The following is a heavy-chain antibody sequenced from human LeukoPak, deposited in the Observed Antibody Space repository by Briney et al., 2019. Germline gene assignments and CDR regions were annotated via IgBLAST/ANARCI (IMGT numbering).Heavy chain of an antibody. Sequence: ASVKVSCKASGYTFTSYGISWVRQAPGQGREWMGWINAYNGNTNYAQKLQGRVTMTTDTSTSTAYMELRSLRSDDTAVYYCARGVYDSSGYFHDAFDIWGQGTMVTVSS. D-gene: IGHD3-22*01. CDR3: ARGVYDSSGYFHDAFDI. CDR1: GYTFTSYG. V-gene: IGHV1-18*01. J-gene: IGHJ3*02. CDR2: INAYNGNT.